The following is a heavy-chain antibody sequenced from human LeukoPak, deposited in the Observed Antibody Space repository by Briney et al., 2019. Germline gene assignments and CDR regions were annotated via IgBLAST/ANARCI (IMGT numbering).Heavy chain of an antibody. D-gene: IGHD4-23*01. CDR2: VSRSGGST. Sequence: GGSLRLFCAASGFTFSSYAMRWVRQAPGRGLDWVSAVSRSGGSTYYADSVKGRFTISRDSSTNTLYLQMVSLRAEDTAIYYCAKDHTGDYVGAFEIWGQGTMVTVSS. V-gene: IGHV3-23*01. CDR1: GFTFSSYA. J-gene: IGHJ3*02. CDR3: AKDHTGDYVGAFEI.